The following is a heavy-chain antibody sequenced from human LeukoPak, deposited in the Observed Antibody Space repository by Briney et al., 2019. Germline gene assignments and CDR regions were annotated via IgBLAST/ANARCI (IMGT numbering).Heavy chain of an antibody. Sequence: GGSLRLSCAASGFTFSSYAMHWVRQAPGKGLEWVAVISYDGSNKYYADSVKGRFTISRDNSKNTLYLQMNSLRAEDTAVYYCARGADFLYYSDYWGQGTLVTVSS. CDR2: ISYDGSNK. J-gene: IGHJ4*02. CDR1: GFTFSSYA. V-gene: IGHV3-30-3*01. CDR3: ARGADFLYYSDY. D-gene: IGHD3-3*01.